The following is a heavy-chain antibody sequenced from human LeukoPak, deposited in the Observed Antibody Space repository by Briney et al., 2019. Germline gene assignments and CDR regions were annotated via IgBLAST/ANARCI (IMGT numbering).Heavy chain of an antibody. CDR1: GFTFSSYA. CDR3: AKPGYYLGLVVQWGIFDY. V-gene: IGHV3-23*01. J-gene: IGHJ4*02. D-gene: IGHD3-10*01. Sequence: PGGFLRLSCAASGFTFSSYAMSWVRQAPGKGLEWVSGISGSGGRTYYADSVKGRFTISRDNSKNTLYLQMNSLRAEDTGVYYCAKPGYYLGLVVQWGIFDYWGQGTLVTVSS. CDR2: ISGSGGRT.